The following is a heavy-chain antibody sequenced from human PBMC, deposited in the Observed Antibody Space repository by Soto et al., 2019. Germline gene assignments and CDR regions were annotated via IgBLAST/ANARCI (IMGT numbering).Heavy chain of an antibody. CDR1: GFTFTSYA. J-gene: IGHJ6*02. CDR2: ISGSGGSE. CDR3: AKGDTTMITDYYAMDV. D-gene: IGHD5-18*01. Sequence: GGSLRLSCAVSGFTFTSYAMTWVRQAPGKGLESVSAISGSGGSEFYADSVKGRFTISRDNSKNTLYLQMKSLRAEDTALYYCAKGDTTMITDYYAMDVWGQGTTVTVYS. V-gene: IGHV3-23*01.